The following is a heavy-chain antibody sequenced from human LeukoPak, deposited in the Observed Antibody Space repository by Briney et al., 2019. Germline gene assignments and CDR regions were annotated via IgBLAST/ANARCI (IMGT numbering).Heavy chain of an antibody. CDR1: GFTLSSYL. CDR2: IKQDGGEK. V-gene: IGHV3-7*01. J-gene: IGHJ6*04. D-gene: IGHD3-10*02. Sequence: GGSLRHSCAASGFTLSSYLMSWVRHAPGEGLEWVGNIKQDGGEKYYVDSVKGRFPISRDNAKNSLYLQMNSLRAEDTAVYYCAELGITMIGGVWGKRTTVTISS. CDR3: AELGITMIGGV.